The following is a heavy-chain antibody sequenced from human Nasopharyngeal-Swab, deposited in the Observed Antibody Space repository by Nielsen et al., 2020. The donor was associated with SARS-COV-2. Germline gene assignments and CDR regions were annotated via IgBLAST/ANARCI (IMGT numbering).Heavy chain of an antibody. V-gene: IGHV4-34*01. CDR2: INHSGST. Sequence: GSLRLSCAVYGGSFSGYYWSWIRQPPGKGLEWIGEINHSGSTNYNPSLKSRVTISVDTSKNQFSLKLSSVTAADTAVYYCAREASGSYLGGAYFDYWGQGTLVTVSS. D-gene: IGHD1-26*01. J-gene: IGHJ4*02. CDR3: AREASGSYLGGAYFDY. CDR1: GGSFSGYY.